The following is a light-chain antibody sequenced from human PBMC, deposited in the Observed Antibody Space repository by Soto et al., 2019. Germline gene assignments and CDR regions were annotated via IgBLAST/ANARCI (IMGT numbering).Light chain of an antibody. CDR1: QSGSSSY. V-gene: IGKV3-20*01. CDR2: GAS. CDR3: QQYGSSPFT. Sequence: EIVLTQSPGTLSLSPGERATLFCRASQSGSSSYLAWYQQKPGQAPRLLIYGASSRATGIPDRFSGSGSGTDFTLTIIRLEPEDFAVYFCQQYGSSPFTFGQGTKVDIK. J-gene: IGKJ2*01.